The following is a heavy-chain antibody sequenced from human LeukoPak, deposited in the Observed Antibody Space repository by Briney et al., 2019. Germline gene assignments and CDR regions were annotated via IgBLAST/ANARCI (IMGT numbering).Heavy chain of an antibody. Sequence: PGGSLRLSCAASGFTFNTYWMAWVRRAPGKGLEWVANIKQDGSVKNYVDSVKGRFTISRDDAKNSVYLQMNSLKTEDTAVYYCARAIGDYYYYYMDVWGKGTTVTVSS. V-gene: IGHV3-7*04. CDR3: ARAIGDYYYYYMDV. CDR2: IKQDGSVK. D-gene: IGHD3-10*01. CDR1: GFTFNTYW. J-gene: IGHJ6*03.